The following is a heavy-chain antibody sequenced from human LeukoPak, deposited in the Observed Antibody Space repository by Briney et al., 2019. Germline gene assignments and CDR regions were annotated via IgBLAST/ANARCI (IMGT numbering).Heavy chain of an antibody. Sequence: PGASVKVSCKASGGTFSSYAISWVRQAPGQGLEWMGGIIPIFGTANYAQKFQGRVTITADKSTSTAYMELSSLRSEDTAVYYCARDPCGGDCYSGWFDPWGQGTLVTVSS. CDR1: GGTFSSYA. V-gene: IGHV1-69*06. D-gene: IGHD2-21*02. J-gene: IGHJ5*02. CDR2: IIPIFGTA. CDR3: ARDPCGGDCYSGWFDP.